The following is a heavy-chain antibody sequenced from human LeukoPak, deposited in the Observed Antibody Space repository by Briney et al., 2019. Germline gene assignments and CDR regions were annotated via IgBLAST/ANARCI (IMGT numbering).Heavy chain of an antibody. J-gene: IGHJ4*02. CDR2: IYSGGST. V-gene: IGHV3-53*01. D-gene: IGHD2-2*01. CDR3: ARYHMANFDY. CDR1: GFTVSSNY. Sequence: GSPRLSCAVSGFTVSSNYMSWVRQAPGKGLEWVSVIYSGGSTYYADSVKGRFTISRDNSKNTLYLQMNSLRAEDTAVYYCARYHMANFDYWGQGTLVTVSS.